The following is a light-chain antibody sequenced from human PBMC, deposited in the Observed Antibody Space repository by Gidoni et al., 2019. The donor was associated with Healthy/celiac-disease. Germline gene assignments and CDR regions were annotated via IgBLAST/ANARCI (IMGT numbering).Light chain of an antibody. CDR3: QQRSNWPSFT. V-gene: IGKV3-11*01. CDR1: QSVSSY. J-gene: IGKJ3*01. Sequence: ELVLTQSPATLSLSPGERATLSCRASQSVSSYLAWYQQKPGQAPRLLIYDASNRATGIPARFIVSGSGTDFTLTISSLEPEDFAVYYCQQRSNWPSFTFGPGTKVDIK. CDR2: DAS.